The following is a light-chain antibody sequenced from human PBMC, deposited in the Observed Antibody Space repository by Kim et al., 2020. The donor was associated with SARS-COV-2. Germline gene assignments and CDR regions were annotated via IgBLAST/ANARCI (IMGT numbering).Light chain of an antibody. V-gene: IGLV2-14*03. CDR2: DVK. CDR3: TSYTVGTWV. J-gene: IGLJ3*02. Sequence: GQSITSSCAGSSDDIADNNAGSWYQQHPGKAPNLLIDDVKKRPAGISNRFSGSKSGDTASLTISGHEAEDEADYYCTSYTVGTWVFGGGTKVTVL. CDR1: SDDIADNNA.